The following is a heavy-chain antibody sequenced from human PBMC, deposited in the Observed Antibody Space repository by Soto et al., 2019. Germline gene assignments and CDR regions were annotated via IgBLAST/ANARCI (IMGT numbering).Heavy chain of an antibody. CDR1: GFTFSTYD. Sequence: EVLLVESGGGLVQPGGSLRLSCTTSGFTFSTYDMHWVRQVTGKGLEWVSGIVVAGDTYYPDSVKGRFAISRENAKNSLYLQMDSLRVEDTAVYYCARRVIDTMSGFDALDVWGLGTKFTVSS. CDR3: ARRVIDTMSGFDALDV. J-gene: IGHJ3*01. CDR2: IVVAGDT. D-gene: IGHD6-25*01. V-gene: IGHV3-13*01.